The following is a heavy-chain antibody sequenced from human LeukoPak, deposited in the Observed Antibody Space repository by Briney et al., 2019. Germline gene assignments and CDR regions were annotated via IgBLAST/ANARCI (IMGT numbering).Heavy chain of an antibody. D-gene: IGHD1-26*01. CDR2: IYTSGST. CDR1: GGSISSGSYY. CDR3: ARGKGMVVS. J-gene: IGHJ5*02. V-gene: IGHV4-61*02. Sequence: PSQTLSLTCTVSGGSISSGSYYWSWIRQPAGKGLEWIGRIYTSGSTNYNPSLKSRVTMSVDTSKNQFSLKLSSVTAADTAVYYCARGKGMVVSWGQGTLVTVSS.